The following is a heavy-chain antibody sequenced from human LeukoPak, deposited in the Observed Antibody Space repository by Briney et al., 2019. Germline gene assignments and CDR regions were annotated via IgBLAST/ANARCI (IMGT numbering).Heavy chain of an antibody. CDR3: AYGARAVAGRSYYYYYGMDV. Sequence: SETLSLTCAVYGGSFSGYYWSWIRQPPGKGLGWIGAINHSGSINYNPSLKSRVTISVDTSKNQFSLKLSSVTAADTAVYYCAYGARAVAGRSYYYYYGMDVWGKGTTVTVSS. J-gene: IGHJ6*04. CDR2: INHSGSI. V-gene: IGHV4-34*01. CDR1: GGSFSGYY. D-gene: IGHD6-19*01.